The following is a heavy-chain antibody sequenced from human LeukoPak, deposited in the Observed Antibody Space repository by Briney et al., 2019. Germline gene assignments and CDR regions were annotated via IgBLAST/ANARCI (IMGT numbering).Heavy chain of an antibody. J-gene: IGHJ4*02. V-gene: IGHV3-21*01. CDR3: AREVFSSSWPTFDY. CDR2: ISGSSTNI. D-gene: IGHD6-13*01. Sequence: GGSLRLSCAASGFTFSSYAMSWLRQAPEKGLEWVSSISGSSTNIYYADSVKGRVTISRDNAKNSLYLQMNSLRAEDTAVYYCAREVFSSSWPTFDYWGQGTLVTASS. CDR1: GFTFSSYA.